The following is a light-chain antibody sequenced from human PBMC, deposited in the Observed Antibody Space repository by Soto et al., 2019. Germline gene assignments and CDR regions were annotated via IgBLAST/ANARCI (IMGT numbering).Light chain of an antibody. V-gene: IGKV3-20*01. Sequence: IVLTQSPGTVSLSPGETATLSCRASQTLGNNNLAWYQQRPGQAPRLLVSGASDSATDIPNRFSGSRSGTYFPLTITRLEPEDFSLYFCHQYAASYYTCGQGNKVEL. CDR3: HQYAASYYT. CDR2: GAS. J-gene: IGKJ2*01. CDR1: QTLGNNN.